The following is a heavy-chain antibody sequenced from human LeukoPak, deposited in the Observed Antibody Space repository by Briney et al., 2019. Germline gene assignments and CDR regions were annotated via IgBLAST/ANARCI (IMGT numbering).Heavy chain of an antibody. D-gene: IGHD1-26*01. CDR3: ARRGVEWELLLFDY. CDR1: GFTFSSYS. Sequence: GRSLRLSCAASGFTFSSYSMNWVRQAPGKGLEWISYISSSSSTIYYADSVKGRFTISRDNAKNSLYLQMNSLRAEDTAVYYCARRGVEWELLLFDYWGQGTLVTVSS. CDR2: ISSSSSTI. V-gene: IGHV3-48*01. J-gene: IGHJ4*02.